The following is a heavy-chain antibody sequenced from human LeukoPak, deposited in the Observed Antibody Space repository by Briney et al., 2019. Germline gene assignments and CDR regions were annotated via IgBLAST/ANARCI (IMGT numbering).Heavy chain of an antibody. CDR2: ISVSSRNVI. CDR1: GFTFSSYS. CDR3: ARDFGPRLYAFDV. J-gene: IGHJ3*01. D-gene: IGHD3-16*01. Sequence: GGSLRLSCAASGFTFSSYSMTWVRQAPGKGLEWLSYISVSSRNVIDYADSVKGRFTISRDDAKNSLYLQMNSLRAEDTAVYFCARDFGPRLYAFDVWPQGTMIPVFS. V-gene: IGHV3-48*04.